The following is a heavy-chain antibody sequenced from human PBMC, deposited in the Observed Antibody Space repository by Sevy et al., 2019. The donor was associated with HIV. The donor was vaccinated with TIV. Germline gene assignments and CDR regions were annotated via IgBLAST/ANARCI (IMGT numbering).Heavy chain of an antibody. Sequence: QLGGSLRLSCAASGFAFSTHAMHWVRQAPGKGLEWVAVISYEGTETFYAASVEGRFTISRDNSTNMLSLQINSLRPEDTAVYYCARDGGYSVKWYPLYWGHGTLVTVSS. V-gene: IGHV3-30-3*01. CDR3: ARDGGYSVKWYPLY. D-gene: IGHD1-26*01. CDR2: ISYEGTET. J-gene: IGHJ4*01. CDR1: GFAFSTHA.